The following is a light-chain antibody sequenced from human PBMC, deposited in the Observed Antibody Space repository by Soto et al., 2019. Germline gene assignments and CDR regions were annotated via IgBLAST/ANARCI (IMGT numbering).Light chain of an antibody. CDR3: QQGYSTPRT. J-gene: IGKJ1*01. CDR1: QSISSY. V-gene: IGKV1-39*01. Sequence: DIQMTQSPSSLSASVGDRVTITCRASQSISSYLNWYQQKPGKAPNLLIYAASSLQSGVPSRFSGSGSGTDFTLTISRLQPEDFATYYCQQGYSTPRTFGQGTKVEIK. CDR2: AAS.